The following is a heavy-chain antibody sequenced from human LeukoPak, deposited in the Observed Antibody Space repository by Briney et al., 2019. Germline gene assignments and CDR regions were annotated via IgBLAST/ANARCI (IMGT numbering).Heavy chain of an antibody. CDR3: ARESRLYSSSWYFDY. Sequence: SQSLTLTCTVSGCSISSGGYNWSWIRQHPGKGLEWIGYIYYSGSTYYNPSLKSRVTISVDTSKNQFSLKLSSVTAADTAVFYCARESRLYSSSWYFDYWGQGTLVTVSS. CDR1: GCSISSGGYN. V-gene: IGHV4-31*03. CDR2: IYYSGST. J-gene: IGHJ4*02. D-gene: IGHD6-13*01.